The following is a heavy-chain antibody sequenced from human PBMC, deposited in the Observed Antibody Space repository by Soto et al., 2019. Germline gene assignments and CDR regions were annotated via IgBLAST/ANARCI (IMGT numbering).Heavy chain of an antibody. CDR1: GGAFSGYY. Sequence: QVQLQQWGAGLLKPSETLSLTCAVHGGAFSGYYWSWIRQPPGKGLEWIGEINHSGSTNYNPSLKSRVTISVDTSKRQFSLKLSSVTAADTAVYYCASYLSTRARFDYLGQGTLVTVSS. CDR3: ASYLSTRARFDY. J-gene: IGHJ4*02. D-gene: IGHD2-2*01. CDR2: INHSGST. V-gene: IGHV4-34*01.